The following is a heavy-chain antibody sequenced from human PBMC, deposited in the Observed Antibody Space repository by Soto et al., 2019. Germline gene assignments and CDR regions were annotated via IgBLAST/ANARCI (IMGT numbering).Heavy chain of an antibody. D-gene: IGHD3-10*01. CDR2: ISYDGSNK. J-gene: IGHJ4*02. CDR1: GFTFSSYA. CDR3: ARDPDGGLDY. V-gene: IGHV3-30-3*01. Sequence: RLSCAASGFTFSSYAMRWVRQAPGKGLEWVAVISYDGSNKYYADSVKGRFTISRDNSKNTLYLQMNSLRAEDTAVYYCARDPDGGLDYWGQGTLVTVSS.